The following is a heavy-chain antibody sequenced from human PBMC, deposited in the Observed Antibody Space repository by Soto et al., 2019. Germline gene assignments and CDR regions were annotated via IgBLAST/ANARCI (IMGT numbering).Heavy chain of an antibody. CDR3: VRVLYGSGVVDF. D-gene: IGHD3-10*01. CDR2: IQSGGAT. V-gene: IGHV3-53*01. Sequence: QLVESGGGLIQAGGSTSLSCLVSGFTVSRYDMAWVRQAPGKGLEWASIIQSGGATSYPDSAQGRFTISRDNSKNTVYLQMSSLRVEDTGVYSCVRVLYGSGVVDFWGQGSLITVS. J-gene: IGHJ4*02. CDR1: GFTVSRYD.